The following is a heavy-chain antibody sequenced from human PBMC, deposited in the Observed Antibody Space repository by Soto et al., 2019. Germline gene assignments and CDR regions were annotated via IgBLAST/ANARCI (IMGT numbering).Heavy chain of an antibody. Sequence: SLTRAVAGGSVSSGGYSWSWIRQPPGKGLEWIGYIYHSGSTYYNPSLKSRVTISVDRSKNQFSLKLSSVTAADTAVYYCARVPGPWGQGTLVTVSS. J-gene: IGHJ5*02. V-gene: IGHV4-30-2*01. CDR1: GGSVSSGGYS. CDR3: ARVPGP. CDR2: IYHSGST.